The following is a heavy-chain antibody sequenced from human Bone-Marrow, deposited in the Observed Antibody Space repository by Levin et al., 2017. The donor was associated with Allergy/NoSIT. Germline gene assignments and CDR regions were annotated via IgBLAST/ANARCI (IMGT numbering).Heavy chain of an antibody. J-gene: IGHJ2*01. CDR1: GFTFSNYA. Sequence: GESLKISCAASGFTFSNYAMSWVRQAPGKGLEWVSAITGSDGRAFYADSVKGRFTISRDNSRNTLWLQMSSLRAEDTAVYFCAKDQTPPPYIHWYFGLWGRGTLVTVSS. D-gene: IGHD4-23*01. CDR2: ITGSDGRA. CDR3: AKDQTPPPYIHWYFGL. V-gene: IGHV3-23*01.